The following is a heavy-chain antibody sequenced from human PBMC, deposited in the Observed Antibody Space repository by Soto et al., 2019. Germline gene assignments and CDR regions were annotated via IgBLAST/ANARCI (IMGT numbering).Heavy chain of an antibody. CDR2: ICPGDSDT. Sequence: GESLKSSWKGSGYSFTSYWIGWVRQMPGKGLELMVIICPGDSDTRYSPSFQGQVTISAYKSISTAYLQWSSLKASDTAMYYCARLKYHSVFNXWGQVPLVTVSX. CDR3: ARLKYHSVFNX. CDR1: GYSFTSYW. V-gene: IGHV5-51*01. D-gene: IGHD2-15*01. J-gene: IGHJ5*02.